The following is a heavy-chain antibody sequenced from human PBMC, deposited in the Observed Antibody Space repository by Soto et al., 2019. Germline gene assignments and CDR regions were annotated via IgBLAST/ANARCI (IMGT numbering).Heavy chain of an antibody. D-gene: IGHD6-13*01. CDR2: ISYDGSNK. CDR1: GFTFSSYG. CDR3: AKEYGSSSLSPGFDD. J-gene: IGHJ4*02. Sequence: QVQLVESGGGVVQPGRSLRLSCAASGFTFSSYGMHWVRQAPGKGLEWVAVISYDGSNKYYADSVKGRFTISRDNSKNTLYLQMNSLRAEDTAVYYCAKEYGSSSLSPGFDDWGQGTLVTVSS. V-gene: IGHV3-30*18.